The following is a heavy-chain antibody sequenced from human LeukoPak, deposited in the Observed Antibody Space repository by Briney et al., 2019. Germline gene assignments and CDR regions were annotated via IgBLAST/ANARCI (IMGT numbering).Heavy chain of an antibody. V-gene: IGHV1-18*01. Sequence: GASVKVSCKAPGYTFTSYGISWVRQAPGQGLEWMGWISAYNGNTNYAQKLQGRVTMTTDTSTSTAYMELRSLRSDDTAVYYCARKGGPRGYSYGYEDWGQGTLVTVSS. CDR3: ARKGGPRGYSYGYED. CDR1: GYTFTSYG. J-gene: IGHJ4*02. D-gene: IGHD5-18*01. CDR2: ISAYNGNT.